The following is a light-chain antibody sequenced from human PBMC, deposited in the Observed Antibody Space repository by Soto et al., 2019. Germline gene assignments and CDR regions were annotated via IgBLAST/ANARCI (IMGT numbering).Light chain of an antibody. J-gene: IGLJ1*01. Sequence: QSVLTQSPSASASLGASVKLTCTLSSGHSSYAIAWHQQQPEKGPRYLMKLNSDGSHYKGGGIPDRFSGSSSGAERYLTISSLQSEDEADYSCQTWGTGIQVFGTGTKVTVL. CDR3: QTWGTGIQV. V-gene: IGLV4-69*01. CDR1: SGHSSYA. CDR2: LNSDGSH.